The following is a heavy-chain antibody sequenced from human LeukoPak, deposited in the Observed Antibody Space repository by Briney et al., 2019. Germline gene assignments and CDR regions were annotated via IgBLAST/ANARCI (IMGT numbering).Heavy chain of an antibody. V-gene: IGHV4-59*12. CDR1: GGSISSYY. CDR2: IYYSGST. Sequence: PSETLSLTCSVSGGSISSYYWSWIRQPPGKGLEWIGYIYYSGSTNYNPSLKSRVTISVDTSKNQFSLRLSSVTAADTAVYYCATLRYYYGSGSSYYYYYMDVWGKGTTVTVSS. D-gene: IGHD3-10*01. J-gene: IGHJ6*03. CDR3: ATLRYYYGSGSSYYYYYMDV.